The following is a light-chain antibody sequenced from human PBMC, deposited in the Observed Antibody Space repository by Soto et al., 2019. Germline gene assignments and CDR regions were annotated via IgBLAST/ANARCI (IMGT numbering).Light chain of an antibody. CDR1: QSVSDK. Sequence: EILMTQSPATVSVSPGERATLYCRASQSVSDKLAWYQQKPGQAPRLLIYHASARANGIPARFSGSVSGTEFTLTISGLQSEDFAVYYCQQYNNWPPWTFGQGTKVGIK. CDR2: HAS. CDR3: QQYNNWPPWT. J-gene: IGKJ1*01. V-gene: IGKV3-15*01.